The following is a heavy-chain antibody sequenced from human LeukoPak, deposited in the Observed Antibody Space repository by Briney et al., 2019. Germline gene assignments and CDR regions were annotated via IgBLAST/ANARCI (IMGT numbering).Heavy chain of an antibody. CDR1: GFIFRNFG. D-gene: IGHD5-18*01. CDR2: ISDSGVTT. J-gene: IGHJ6*03. V-gene: IGHV3-23*01. CDR3: AKGYNYGFGHNVGDYYYYMDV. Sequence: GGSLRLSCAASGFIFRNFGMTWVRQVPGKGLEWVSTISDSGVTTHYADSVKGRFTISRDNSKNTLYLQMNSLRAEDTAVYYCAKGYNYGFGHNVGDYYYYMDVWGKGTTVTVSS.